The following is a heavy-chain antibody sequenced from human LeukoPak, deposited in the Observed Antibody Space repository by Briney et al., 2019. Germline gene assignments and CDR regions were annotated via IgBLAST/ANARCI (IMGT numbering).Heavy chain of an antibody. D-gene: IGHD5-18*01. J-gene: IGHJ4*02. CDR3: ASPSDSYGLYYFDY. CDR2: VSYDGSNK. CDR1: GFTFSSYA. Sequence: KSGGSLRLSCAASGFTFSSYAMHWVRQALGKGLEWVAVVSYDGSNKYYADSVKGRFTISRDNSKNTLYLQMNSLRAEDTAVYYCASPSDSYGLYYFDYWGQGTLVTVSS. V-gene: IGHV3-30*04.